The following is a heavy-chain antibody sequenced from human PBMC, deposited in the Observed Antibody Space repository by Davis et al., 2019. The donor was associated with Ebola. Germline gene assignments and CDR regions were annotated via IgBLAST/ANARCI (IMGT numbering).Heavy chain of an antibody. D-gene: IGHD1-26*01. CDR2: ISYDGSNK. Sequence: PGGSLRLSCAASGFTFSSYAMHWVRQAPGKGLEWVAVISYDGSNKYYADSVKGRFTISRDNSKNTLYLQMNSLRAEDTAVYYCAKDRRWDDNWFDPWGQGTLVTVSS. CDR1: GFTFSSYA. CDR3: AKDRRWDDNWFDP. J-gene: IGHJ5*02. V-gene: IGHV3-30-3*01.